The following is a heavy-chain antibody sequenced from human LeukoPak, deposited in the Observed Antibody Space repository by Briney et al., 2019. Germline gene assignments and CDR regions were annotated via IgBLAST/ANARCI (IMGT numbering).Heavy chain of an antibody. Sequence: GGSLRLSCAACGFTYASYVMSWVRQAPGKGLEWVSTISVSGDSTYYTDSVKGRFTISRDNSKNTLYLQMNSLRAEDTGVYFCARGKYCSSTSCYFMDYWFDPWGQGTLVTVSS. CDR3: ARGKYCSSTSCYFMDYWFDP. CDR1: GFTYASYV. V-gene: IGHV3-23*01. J-gene: IGHJ5*02. CDR2: ISVSGDST. D-gene: IGHD2-2*01.